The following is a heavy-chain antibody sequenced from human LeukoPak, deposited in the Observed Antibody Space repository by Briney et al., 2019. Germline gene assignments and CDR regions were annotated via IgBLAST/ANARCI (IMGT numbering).Heavy chain of an antibody. CDR2: ITYDGSDK. CDR3: ARDSGFLPHNWFDT. Sequence: QSGGSLRLSCAASGFSFSTFAMDWVRQAPGKGLEWVAVITYDGSDKYYADSVKGRFSISRDNSKNTLYLQMNSLRAEDTAVYYCARDSGFLPHNWFDTWGQGTLVTVSS. D-gene: IGHD2-15*01. CDR1: GFSFSTFA. J-gene: IGHJ5*02. V-gene: IGHV3-30-3*01.